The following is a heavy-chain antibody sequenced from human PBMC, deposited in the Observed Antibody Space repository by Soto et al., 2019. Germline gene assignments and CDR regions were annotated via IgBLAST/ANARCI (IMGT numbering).Heavy chain of an antibody. V-gene: IGHV1-69*13. CDR3: ARDLEGPRGGSYA. D-gene: IGHD3-16*01. Sequence: GASVKVSCKASGGTFSSYAISWVRQAPGQGLEWMGGIIPIFGTANYAQKFQGRVTITADESTSTAYMELSSLRSEDTAVYYCARDLEGPRGGSYAWGQGTLVTVSS. J-gene: IGHJ4*02. CDR2: IIPIFGTA. CDR1: GGTFSSYA.